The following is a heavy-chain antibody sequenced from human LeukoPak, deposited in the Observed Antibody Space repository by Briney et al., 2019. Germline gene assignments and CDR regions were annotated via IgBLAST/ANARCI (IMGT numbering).Heavy chain of an antibody. CDR3: ARDLTSVYSSSDGAFDI. D-gene: IGHD6-6*01. V-gene: IGHV4-30-2*01. CDR1: GGSISSGGYY. Sequence: PSETLSLTCTVSGGSISSGGYYWSCIRQPPGKGLECIGYIYHSGSTYYNPSLKSRVTISVDRSKNQFSLKLSSVTAADTAVYYCARDLTSVYSSSDGAFDIWGQGTMVTVSS. J-gene: IGHJ3*02. CDR2: IYHSGST.